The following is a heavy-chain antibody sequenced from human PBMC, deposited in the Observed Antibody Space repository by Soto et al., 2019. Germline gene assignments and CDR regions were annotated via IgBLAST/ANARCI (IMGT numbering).Heavy chain of an antibody. Sequence: PSETLSLTCTVPGGSVNSGSYYWSWIRQSPGKGLEWIWYIYYSGSTNSNPSLKSRVTISLDTSKNQFSLKLSSVTAADTAVYYCARDSSMTYYYGMDVWGQGTTVTVSS. CDR3: ARDSSMTYYYGMDV. J-gene: IGHJ6*02. CDR1: GGSVNSGSYY. CDR2: IYYSGST. V-gene: IGHV4-61*01.